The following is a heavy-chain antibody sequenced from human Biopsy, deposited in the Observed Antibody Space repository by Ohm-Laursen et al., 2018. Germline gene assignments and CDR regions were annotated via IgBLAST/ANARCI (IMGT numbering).Heavy chain of an antibody. CDR2: TNNNGGRT. J-gene: IGHJ3*01. CDR1: GFTFSSYA. V-gene: IGHV3-23*01. CDR3: ANWNYYYDSSGPPAFDV. D-gene: IGHD3-22*01. Sequence: SLRLSCAASGFTFSSYAMSWVRQSPGKGLEWVSSTNNNGGRTYYTDSVKGRFTISRDNSKNTLYLQMSSLRAVDTAVYYCANWNYYYDSSGPPAFDVWGQGTMVTVSS.